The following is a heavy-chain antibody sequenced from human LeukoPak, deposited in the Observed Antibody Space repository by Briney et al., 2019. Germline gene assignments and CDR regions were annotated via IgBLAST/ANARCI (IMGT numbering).Heavy chain of an antibody. V-gene: IGHV1-2*02. Sequence: ASVKVSCKASGYTFTGYYMHWVRQAPGQGLEWVGWINPNNYGTNNAQKLQGRVTMTRDTSINTDYMELSRLRSDDTAVYYCARDYSGGYYGGYDYCGQGTLVTVSS. CDR1: GYTFTGYY. D-gene: IGHD3-3*01. CDR2: INPNNYGT. J-gene: IGHJ4*02. CDR3: ARDYSGGYYGGYDY.